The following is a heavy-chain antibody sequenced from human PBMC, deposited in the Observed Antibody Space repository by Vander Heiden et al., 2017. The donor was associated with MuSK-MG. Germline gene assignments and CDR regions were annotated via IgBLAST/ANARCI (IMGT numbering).Heavy chain of an antibody. CDR3: TTDKGHYYDSSRH. CDR2: IKSKTDGGTT. J-gene: IGHJ4*02. Sequence: EVQLVESGGGSVKPGGSLRPSWAASAFTFSDGWMGRVRQAQGKGLEWVGRIKSKTDGGTTDYAAPVKGRFTISRDDSKNTLYLQMNSLKTEDTAVYYCTTDKGHYYDSSRHWGQGTLVTVSS. V-gene: IGHV3-15*01. D-gene: IGHD3-22*01. CDR1: AFTFSDGW.